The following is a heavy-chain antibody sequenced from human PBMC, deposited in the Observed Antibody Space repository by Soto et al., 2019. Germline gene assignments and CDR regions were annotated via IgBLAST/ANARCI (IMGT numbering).Heavy chain of an antibody. CDR1: GFTFSNAW. CDR2: IKSKTDGGTT. Sequence: GGSLRLSCAASGFTFSNAWMSWVRQAPGKGLEWVGRIKSKTDGGTTDYAAPVKGRFTISRDDSKNTLYLQMNSLKTEDTAVYYCTTGIGAMVRGVIFDYWAREPWSPSPQ. CDR3: TTGIGAMVRGVIFDY. V-gene: IGHV3-15*01. J-gene: IGHJ4*02. D-gene: IGHD3-10*01.